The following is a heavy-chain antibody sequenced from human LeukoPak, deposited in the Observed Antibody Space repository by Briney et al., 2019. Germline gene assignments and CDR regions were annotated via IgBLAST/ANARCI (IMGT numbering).Heavy chain of an antibody. V-gene: IGHV3-73*01. D-gene: IGHD6-19*01. CDR3: SAGPSGWTEFFRH. J-gene: IGHJ1*01. CDR1: AVTLSDFT. CDR2: IRSKGNNYAT. Sequence: QSGGSLRLSCAAPAVTLSDFTIHWVRQASGKGLEWVARIRSKGNNYATEYSASVKGRFTISRDDAKNTAYLQMNSLKTEDTAIYYASAGPSGWTEFFRHWGQGTLVTVSS.